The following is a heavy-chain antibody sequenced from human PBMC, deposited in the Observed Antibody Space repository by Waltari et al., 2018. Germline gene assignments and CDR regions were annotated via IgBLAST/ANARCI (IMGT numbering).Heavy chain of an antibody. CDR2: IKPDGSEK. Sequence: EVQVVESGGGLVQPGGSVGRPCVAAGFTVSNYWMSWVGQAPGKGLEWVANIKPDGSEKNHVDSVKGRFTISRDNAKNSLYLQMNSLRAEDTAVYYCVQGGFYYADWGQGTLVTVSS. D-gene: IGHD3-10*01. CDR3: VQGGFYYAD. V-gene: IGHV3-7*01. CDR1: GFTVSNYW. J-gene: IGHJ4*02.